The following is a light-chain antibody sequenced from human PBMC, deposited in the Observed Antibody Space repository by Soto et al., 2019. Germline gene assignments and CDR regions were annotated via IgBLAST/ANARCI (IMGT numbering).Light chain of an antibody. CDR3: QQSYNVPWT. CDR1: QSIAPN. Sequence: DIQMTQSPSSLSASIGDRVTITCRASQSIAPNLNWYQLKPGKAPKPLIFRSSRLQSRVPSRFSGTGSGTDFTLTISSLEPEDFATYLCQQSYNVPWTFGQGTKVEIK. V-gene: IGKV1-39*01. J-gene: IGKJ1*01. CDR2: RSS.